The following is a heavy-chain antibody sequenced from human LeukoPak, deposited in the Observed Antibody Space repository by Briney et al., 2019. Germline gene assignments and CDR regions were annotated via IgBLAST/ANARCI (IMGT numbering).Heavy chain of an antibody. CDR1: GGTFSSYA. CDR2: IIPIFGTA. J-gene: IGHJ4*02. CDR3: AGGDTLLYYFDY. V-gene: IGHV1-69*13. D-gene: IGHD3-16*01. Sequence: ASVKVSCKASGGTFSSYAISWVRQAPGQGLEWMGGIIPIFGTANYAQKFQGRVTITADESTSTAYMELSSLRSEDTAVYYCAGGDTLLYYFDYWGQGTLVTVSS.